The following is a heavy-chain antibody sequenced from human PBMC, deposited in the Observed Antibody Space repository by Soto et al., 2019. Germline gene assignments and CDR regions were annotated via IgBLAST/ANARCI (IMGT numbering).Heavy chain of an antibody. V-gene: IGHV1-69*08. J-gene: IGHJ4*02. CDR2: IIPLLNTV. CDR3: AREGWAGWYGFDY. Sequence: SVKVSCKTSGGTFSNDIITWVRQAPGQGLEWMGRIIPLLNTVNYAQKFQGRVTITADESTGTAYMEMSSLTYEDTAVYYCAREGWAGWYGFDYWGQGTLVTVSS. CDR1: GGTFSNDI. D-gene: IGHD6-19*01.